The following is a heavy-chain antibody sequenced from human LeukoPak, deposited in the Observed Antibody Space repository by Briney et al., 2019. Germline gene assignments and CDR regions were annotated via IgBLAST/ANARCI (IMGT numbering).Heavy chain of an antibody. CDR1: GGSISSSTW. Sequence: TSETLSLTCTVSGGSISSSTWWSWVRQPPGKGLECIGEIHHSGTTSYNPSLKSRVTISIDKSKNQFSLKPNSVTAADTAVYYCARAFLVGYSPEEYFFDYWGQGNLVTVSS. V-gene: IGHV4-4*02. D-gene: IGHD2-15*01. J-gene: IGHJ4*02. CDR3: ARAFLVGYSPEEYFFDY. CDR2: IHHSGTT.